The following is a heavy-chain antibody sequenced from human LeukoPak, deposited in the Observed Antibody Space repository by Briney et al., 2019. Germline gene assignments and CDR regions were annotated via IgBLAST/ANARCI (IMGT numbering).Heavy chain of an antibody. V-gene: IGHV4-59*12. CDR1: GGSISSYY. Sequence: SSETLSLTCTVSGGSISSYYWSWIRQPPGKGLEWIGYIYYSGSTNYNPSLKSRVTISVDTSKNQFSLKLSSVTAADTAVYYCAREARGSFDYWGQGTLVTVSS. CDR3: AREARGSFDY. D-gene: IGHD1-26*01. J-gene: IGHJ4*02. CDR2: IYYSGST.